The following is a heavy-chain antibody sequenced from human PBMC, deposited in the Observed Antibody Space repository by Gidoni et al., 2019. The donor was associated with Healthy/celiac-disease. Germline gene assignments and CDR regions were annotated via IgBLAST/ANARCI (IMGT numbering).Heavy chain of an antibody. CDR3: TTDWDTAMTELYYYYGMDV. D-gene: IGHD5-18*01. J-gene: IGHJ6*02. CDR1: GFTFRNAW. CDR2: IKSKTDGGTT. Sequence: VQLVESGGGLVKPGGSLRLSFSASGFTFRNAWMRCVRQDPGKGLEWVGRIKSKTDGGTTDEAAPVKGRFTISRDDSKNTLYLQMNSLKTEDTAVYYCTTDWDTAMTELYYYYGMDVWGQGTTVTVSS. V-gene: IGHV3-15*01.